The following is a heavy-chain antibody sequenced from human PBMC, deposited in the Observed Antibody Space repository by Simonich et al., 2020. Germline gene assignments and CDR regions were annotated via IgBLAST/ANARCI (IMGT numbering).Heavy chain of an antibody. Sequence: QLQLQESGPGLVKPSETLSLTCTVSGGSISSSSYYWGWSLQPPGKGLEWIGCIYYRGRTCYHPAHKSRVSISVGTSKNQVSLKLRSVTAADTAVYYCARWAYSSSYFDYWGQGTLVTVSS. CDR1: GGSISSSSYY. V-gene: IGHV4-39*01. D-gene: IGHD6-6*01. J-gene: IGHJ4*02. CDR3: ARWAYSSSYFDY. CDR2: IYYRGRT.